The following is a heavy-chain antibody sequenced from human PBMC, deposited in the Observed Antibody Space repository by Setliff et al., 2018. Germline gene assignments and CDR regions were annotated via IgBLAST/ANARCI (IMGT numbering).Heavy chain of an antibody. CDR1: GFTLRINW. J-gene: IGHJ4*02. CDR2: IKQDGSEK. Sequence: PGGSLRLSCAASGFTLRINWMSWVRQAPGKGLEWVANIKQDGSEKYYVDSVKGRFSISRDNAKNSLYLQMNSLRAEDTAVYYCARDPHFDSWGQGTLVTVSS. V-gene: IGHV3-7*01. CDR3: ARDPHFDS.